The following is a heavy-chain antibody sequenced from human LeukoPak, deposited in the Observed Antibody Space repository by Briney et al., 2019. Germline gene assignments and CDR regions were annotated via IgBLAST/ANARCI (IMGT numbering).Heavy chain of an antibody. J-gene: IGHJ4*02. CDR2: IGASGGST. Sequence: PGGSLRLSCAAPGFTFSSYAMSWVRQAPGKGLEWVSAIGASGGSTYYADSVKGRFTISRDNSKNTLYLQMNSLRAEDTAVYYCAKRPRGYSYGSFDYWGPGTLVTVSS. CDR3: AKRPRGYSYGSFDY. V-gene: IGHV3-23*01. CDR1: GFTFSSYA. D-gene: IGHD5-18*01.